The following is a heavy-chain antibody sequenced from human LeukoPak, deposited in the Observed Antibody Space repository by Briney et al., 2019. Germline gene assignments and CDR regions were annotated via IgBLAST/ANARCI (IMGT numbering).Heavy chain of an antibody. CDR3: ARLEYMVRGVIY. Sequence: SETLSLTCTVSGGSISCSSYYWGWIRQPPGKGLEWIGSIYYSGSTYYNPSLKSRVTISVDTSKNQFSLKLSSVTAADTAVYYCARLEYMVRGVIYWGQGTLVTVSS. CDR2: IYYSGST. V-gene: IGHV4-39*01. D-gene: IGHD3-10*01. J-gene: IGHJ4*02. CDR1: GGSISCSSYY.